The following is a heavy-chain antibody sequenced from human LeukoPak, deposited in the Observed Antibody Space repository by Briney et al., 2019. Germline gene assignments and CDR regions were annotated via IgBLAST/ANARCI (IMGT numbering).Heavy chain of an antibody. Sequence: GASVKVSCKASGYTFTSYGISWVRQAPGQGLEWMGWISAYNGNTNYAQKLQGRVTMTTDTSTSTAYMELRCLRSDDTAVYYCARNVVGDCSSTSCYTDYWGQGTLVTVSS. D-gene: IGHD2-2*02. CDR2: ISAYNGNT. CDR1: GYTFTSYG. J-gene: IGHJ4*02. CDR3: ARNVVGDCSSTSCYTDY. V-gene: IGHV1-18*01.